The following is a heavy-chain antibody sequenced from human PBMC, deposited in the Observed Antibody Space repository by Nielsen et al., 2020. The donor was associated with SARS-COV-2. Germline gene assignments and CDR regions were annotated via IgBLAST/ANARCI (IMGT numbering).Heavy chain of an antibody. Sequence: SVKVSCKASGGTFSSYAISWVRQAPGQGLEWMGGIIPIFGTANYAQKFQGRVTITADESTSTAYMELSSLRSEDTAVYYCARVGYGYNYLDYWGQGTLVTVSS. V-gene: IGHV1-69*13. CDR2: IIPIFGTA. CDR1: GGTFSSYA. D-gene: IGHD5-24*01. CDR3: ARVGYGYNYLDY. J-gene: IGHJ4*02.